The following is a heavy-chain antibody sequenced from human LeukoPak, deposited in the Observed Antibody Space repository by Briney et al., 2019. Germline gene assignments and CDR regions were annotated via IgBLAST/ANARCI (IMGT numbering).Heavy chain of an antibody. CDR1: GGTFSSYA. J-gene: IGHJ4*02. V-gene: IGHV1-69*13. Sequence: EASVTVSCTASGGTFSSYAISWVRQAPGQGLEWMGGIIPIFGTANYAQKFQGRVTITADESTSTAYMELSSLRSEDTAVYYCARTDGYCSGGSCYWDLDYWGQGTLVTVSS. D-gene: IGHD2-15*01. CDR3: ARTDGYCSGGSCYWDLDY. CDR2: IIPIFGTA.